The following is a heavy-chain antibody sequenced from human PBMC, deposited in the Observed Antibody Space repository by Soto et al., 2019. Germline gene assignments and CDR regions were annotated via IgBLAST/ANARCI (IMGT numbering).Heavy chain of an antibody. CDR1: GYTFTSYY. CDR2: INPSGGST. Sequence: ASVKVSCKASGYTFTSYYMHWVRQAPGQGLEWMGIINPSGGSTSYAQKFQGRVTMTRDTSTSTVYMELSSLRSEDTAAYYCAREPYCSGGSCPGAFDIWGQGTMVTVSS. CDR3: AREPYCSGGSCPGAFDI. J-gene: IGHJ3*02. V-gene: IGHV1-46*01. D-gene: IGHD2-15*01.